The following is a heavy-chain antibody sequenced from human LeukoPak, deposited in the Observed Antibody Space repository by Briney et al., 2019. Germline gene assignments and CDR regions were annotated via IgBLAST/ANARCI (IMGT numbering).Heavy chain of an antibody. Sequence: GESLKISCKGSGYSFTSYWIGCVRQMPGKGLEWMGIIYPGDSDTRYSPSFQGQVTISADTSISTAYLQWSSLKASDTAMYYCARGPLPRRGWVHYWGQGTLVTLSS. CDR3: ARGPLPRRGWVHY. CDR1: GYSFTSYW. J-gene: IGHJ4*02. V-gene: IGHV5-51*01. D-gene: IGHD6-19*01. CDR2: IYPGDSDT.